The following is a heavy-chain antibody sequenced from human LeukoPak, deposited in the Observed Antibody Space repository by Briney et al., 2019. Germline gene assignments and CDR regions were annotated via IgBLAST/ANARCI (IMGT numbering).Heavy chain of an antibody. CDR3: ARVGAAPGHFDY. D-gene: IGHD6-13*01. J-gene: IGHJ4*02. V-gene: IGHV1-2*02. Sequence: ASVKVSFKTSGYSFTGYFMHWVRQAPGQGLEWMGWINPNSGDTKYAQRFQGRVTMTRDTSINTAYMELRRLTSDDTAVYYCARVGAAPGHFDYWGQGTQLTVSS. CDR1: GYSFTGYF. CDR2: INPNSGDT.